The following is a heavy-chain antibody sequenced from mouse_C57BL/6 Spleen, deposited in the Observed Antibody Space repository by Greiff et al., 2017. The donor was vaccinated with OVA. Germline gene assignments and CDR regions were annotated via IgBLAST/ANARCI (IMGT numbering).Heavy chain of an antibody. CDR2: IYPGDGDT. Sequence: QVQLQQSGPELVKPGASVKISCKASGYAFSSSWMNWVKQRPGKGLEWIGRIYPGDGDTNYNGKFKGKATLTADKSSSTAYMQLSSLSSEDSAVYFCARWDYYGSSYVGYFYVWGTGTTVTVSS. CDR1: GYAFSSSW. J-gene: IGHJ1*03. CDR3: ARWDYYGSSYVGYFYV. D-gene: IGHD1-1*01. V-gene: IGHV1-82*01.